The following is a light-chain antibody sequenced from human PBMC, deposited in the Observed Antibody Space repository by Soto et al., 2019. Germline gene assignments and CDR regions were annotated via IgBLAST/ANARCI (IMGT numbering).Light chain of an antibody. CDR2: AAS. J-gene: IGKJ1*01. Sequence: EVVLTQSPGTLSLSPGERATLSCRANLSINKNYLAWYQQKPGQAPRLLIYAASSRATGIPDRFSGGGSGTDFTLTIGRLEPEDFAVYYCLQYGSAPRTFGQGTKVEVK. CDR3: LQYGSAPRT. CDR1: LSINKNY. V-gene: IGKV3-20*01.